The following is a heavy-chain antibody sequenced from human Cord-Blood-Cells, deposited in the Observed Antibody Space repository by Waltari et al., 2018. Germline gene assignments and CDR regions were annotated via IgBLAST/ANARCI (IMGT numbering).Heavy chain of an antibody. Sequence: VQLQQWGAGLLKPSETLSLTCAVYGGSFSGYSWSWIRQPPGKGLEWIWEINHSGSTNYNPSLKSRVTISVDTSKNQFSLKLSSVTAADTAVYYCARVTLTIFGVVNYYYYMDVWGKGTTVTVSS. CDR3: ARVTLTIFGVVNYYYYMDV. CDR2: INHSGST. V-gene: IGHV4-34*01. J-gene: IGHJ6*03. D-gene: IGHD3-3*01. CDR1: GGSFSGYS.